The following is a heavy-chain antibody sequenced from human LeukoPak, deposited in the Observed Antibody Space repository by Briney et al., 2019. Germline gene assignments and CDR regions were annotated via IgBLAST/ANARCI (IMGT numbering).Heavy chain of an antibody. J-gene: IGHJ3*02. CDR1: GYTFTSYY. CDR3: ARVGGGQPAAKYGRLVGAFDI. V-gene: IGHV1-46*01. CDR2: INPSGGST. Sequence: ASVKVSCKASGYTFTSYYMHWVRQAPGQGLEWMGIINPSGGSTSYAQKFQGRVTMTRDTSTSTVYMELSSLRSEDTAVYYCARVGGGQPAAKYGRLVGAFDIWGQGTMVTVSS. D-gene: IGHD2-2*01.